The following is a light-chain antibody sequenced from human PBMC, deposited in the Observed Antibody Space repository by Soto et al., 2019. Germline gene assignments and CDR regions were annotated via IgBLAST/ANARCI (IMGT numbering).Light chain of an antibody. CDR3: QQYGSSPLRT. V-gene: IGKV3-20*01. CDR2: DTS. Sequence: EVVLRQSPATLSVSTGEGATLSCRTSQGIGDSLAWYQHKPGQPPRLLIYDTSNRATGIPTRFSGSRSGTDFTLTISRLEPEDFAVYYCQQYGSSPLRTFGRGTKVDNK. CDR1: QGIGDS. J-gene: IGKJ4*01.